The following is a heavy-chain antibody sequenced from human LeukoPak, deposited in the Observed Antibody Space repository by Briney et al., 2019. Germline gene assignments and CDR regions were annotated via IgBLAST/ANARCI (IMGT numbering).Heavy chain of an antibody. V-gene: IGHV4-59*08. CDR1: GGSISSYY. CDR3: AGQGKLLWFGELLPNDAFDI. D-gene: IGHD3-10*01. Sequence: SETLSLTCTVSGGSISSYYWSWIRQPPGKGLEWIGYIYYSGSTNYNPSLKSRVTISVDTSKNQFSLKLSSVTAADTAVYYCAGQGKLLWFGELLPNDAFDIWGQGTMVTVSS. J-gene: IGHJ3*02. CDR2: IYYSGST.